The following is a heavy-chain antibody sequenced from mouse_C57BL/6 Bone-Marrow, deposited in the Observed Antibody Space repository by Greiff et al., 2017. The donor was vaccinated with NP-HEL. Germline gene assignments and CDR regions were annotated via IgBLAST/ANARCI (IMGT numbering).Heavy chain of an antibody. V-gene: IGHV1-80*01. CDR3: ARGAY. Sequence: QVQLQQSGAELVKPGASVKISCKASGYEFSNYWMNWVKQRPGKGLEWIGQIYPGDGDTNYNGKFKDQATLTADKSSSTAYMQLSRLTSEDSGVYFCARGAYWGQGTLVTVSA. CDR1: GYEFSNYW. CDR2: IYPGDGDT. J-gene: IGHJ3*01.